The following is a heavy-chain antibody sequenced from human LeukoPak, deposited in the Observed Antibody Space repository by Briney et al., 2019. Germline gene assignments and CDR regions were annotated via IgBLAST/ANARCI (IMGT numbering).Heavy chain of an antibody. V-gene: IGHV4-59*01. J-gene: IGHJ6*02. CDR1: GGSISSYY. D-gene: IGHD5-18*01. CDR2: IYYSGST. CDR3: ATDSYGSYYYYGMDV. Sequence: PSETLSLTCTVSGGSISSYYWSWIRQPPGKGLEWIGYIYYSGSTNYNPSLKSRVTISVDTSKNQFSLKLGSVTAADTAVYYCATDSYGSYYYYGMDVWGQGTTVTVSS.